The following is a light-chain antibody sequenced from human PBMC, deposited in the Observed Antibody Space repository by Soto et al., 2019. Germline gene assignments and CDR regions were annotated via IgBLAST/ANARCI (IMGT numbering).Light chain of an antibody. CDR2: AAS. V-gene: IGKV1-9*01. J-gene: IGKJ5*01. CDR3: QKLNTYPLT. CDR1: QFISTY. Sequence: DIQMTQSPSSLSASVGDRVTITCRASQFISTYLNWYQQKPGEAPKLLISAASTLQSGVPPRFSGSGSGTEFTLTISSLQPEDFARYYCQKLNTYPLTFGQGTRLEI.